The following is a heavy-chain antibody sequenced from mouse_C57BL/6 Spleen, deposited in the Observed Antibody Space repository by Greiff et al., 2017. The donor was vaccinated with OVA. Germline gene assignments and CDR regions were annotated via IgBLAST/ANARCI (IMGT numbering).Heavy chain of an antibody. CDR2: IDPETGGT. J-gene: IGHJ3*01. V-gene: IGHV1-15*01. CDR1: GYTFTDYE. D-gene: IGHD3-2*02. Sequence: QVQLQQSGAELVRPGASVTLSCKASGYTFTDYEMHWVKQTPVHGLEWIGAIDPETGGTAYNQKFKGKAILTADKSSSTAYMELRSLTSEDSAVYYCTRGTAQAFSLFAYWDQGTLVTVSA. CDR3: TRGTAQAFSLFAY.